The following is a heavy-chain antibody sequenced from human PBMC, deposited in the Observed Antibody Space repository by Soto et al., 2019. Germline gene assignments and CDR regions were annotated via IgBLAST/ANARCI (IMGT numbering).Heavy chain of an antibody. Sequence: QEQLVQSGAEVKKPGSSVKVSCKASGGLFSSYPISWVRQVPGQGLEWMGGIIPVFQTAYYTQRFQGRVTITADESTNTAKRGGSSLSSENTAFFYCAGGGVGYTWSNGFWGQETLVTFPS. V-gene: IGHV1-69*01. CDR1: GGLFSSYP. J-gene: IGHJ4*02. D-gene: IGHD2-8*02. CDR2: IIPVFQTA. CDR3: AGGGVGYTWSNGF.